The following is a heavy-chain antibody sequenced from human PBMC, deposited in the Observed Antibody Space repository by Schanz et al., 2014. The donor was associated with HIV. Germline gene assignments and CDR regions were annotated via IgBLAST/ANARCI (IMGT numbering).Heavy chain of an antibody. D-gene: IGHD4-4*01. V-gene: IGHV3-33*01. J-gene: IGHJ6*02. Sequence: QVQLVESGGGVVQPGRSLRLSCTASGFTFSNYGMHWVRQAPGKGLEWVAAIWYDGSNTFYADSVKGRFTISRDNSKKTVFLQMNNLRAEDTAVYYCARDRLHPGNGMDVWGQGTTVTVSS. CDR2: IWYDGSNT. CDR1: GFTFSNYG. CDR3: ARDRLHPGNGMDV.